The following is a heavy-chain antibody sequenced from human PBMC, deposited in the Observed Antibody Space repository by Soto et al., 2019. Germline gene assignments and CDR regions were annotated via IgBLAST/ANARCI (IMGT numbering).Heavy chain of an antibody. CDR3: AHRSRVRHFDWVAPRGACAI. D-gene: IGHD3-9*01. V-gene: IGHV2-5*02. CDR2: IYWDDDK. Sequence: QITLKESGPTLVKPTQTLTLTCTFSGFSLSTSGVGVGWIRQPPGKALEWLALIYWDDDKRYSPSLKSRLTSTNATTKTQVVLTMTSIHPVDPAAYYWAHRSRVRHFDWVAPRGACAIWGQGTRVTVS. CDR1: GFSLSTSGVG. J-gene: IGHJ3*02.